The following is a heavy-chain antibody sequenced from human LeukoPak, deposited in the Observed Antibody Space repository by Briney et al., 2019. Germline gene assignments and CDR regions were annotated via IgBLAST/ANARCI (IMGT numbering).Heavy chain of an antibody. CDR1: GFTFSSYS. Sequence: GGSLRLSCAASGFTFSSYSMTWVRQAPGKGLEWVSSISSSSSYIYYADSVKGRFTISRDNAKNSLYLQMNSLRAEDTAVYYCARSLYGDYRNYYYYYGMDVWGQGTTVTVSS. J-gene: IGHJ6*02. CDR2: ISSSSSYI. V-gene: IGHV3-21*01. CDR3: ARSLYGDYRNYYYYYGMDV. D-gene: IGHD4-17*01.